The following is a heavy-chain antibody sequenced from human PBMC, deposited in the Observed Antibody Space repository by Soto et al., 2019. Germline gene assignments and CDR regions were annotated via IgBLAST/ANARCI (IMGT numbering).Heavy chain of an antibody. J-gene: IGHJ5*02. CDR3: AKDTDIVVVPALDP. CDR1: GFTFSSYA. D-gene: IGHD2-2*01. V-gene: IGHV3-23*01. Sequence: PGGSLRLSCAASGFTFSSYAMSWVRQAPGKWLEWVSAISGSGGSTYYADSVKGRFTISRDNSKNTLYLQMNSLRAEDTAVYYCAKDTDIVVVPALDPWGQGXLVTVYS. CDR2: ISGSGGST.